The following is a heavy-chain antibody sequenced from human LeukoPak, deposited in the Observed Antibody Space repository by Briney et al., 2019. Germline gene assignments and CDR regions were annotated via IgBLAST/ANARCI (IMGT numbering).Heavy chain of an antibody. CDR2: IRHSGVDS. J-gene: IGHJ4*02. V-gene: IGHV3-23*01. CDR1: RFSFSDYT. D-gene: IGHD2-15*01. CDR3: ARDRRATPTYFFDF. Sequence: PGGSLRLSCAVSRFSFSDYTMSWVRQLPGKGLEWVSGIRHSGVDSSYADSVKGRFTISRDNSKNMLYLQMNSLRDDDTGVYYCARDRRATPTYFFDFWGQGTPVTVSS.